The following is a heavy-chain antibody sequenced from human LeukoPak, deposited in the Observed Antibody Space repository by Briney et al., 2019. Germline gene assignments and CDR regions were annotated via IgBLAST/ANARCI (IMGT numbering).Heavy chain of an antibody. CDR3: AAAAPGTDWLDP. Sequence: GGSLRLSCAASGFTFSSYSMNWVRRAPGKGLEWVSSISSSSSYIYYADSVKGQFTISRDNAENSLYLQMNSLRAEDTAVYYCAAAAPGTDWLDPWGQGTLVTVSS. V-gene: IGHV3-21*01. CDR2: ISSSSSYI. CDR1: GFTFSSYS. J-gene: IGHJ5*02. D-gene: IGHD6-13*01.